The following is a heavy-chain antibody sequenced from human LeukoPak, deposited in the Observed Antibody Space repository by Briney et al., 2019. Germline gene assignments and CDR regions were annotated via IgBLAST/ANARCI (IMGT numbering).Heavy chain of an antibody. CDR1: GFTFSSYG. CDR2: ISYDGSNK. D-gene: IGHD5-24*01. J-gene: IGHJ4*02. CDR3: ASLMATNALGGYYFDY. V-gene: IGHV3-30*03. Sequence: GGSLRLSCAASGFTFSSYGMHWVRQAPGKGLEWVAVISYDGSNKYYADSVKGRFTISRDNSKNTLYLQMNSLRAEDTAVYYCASLMATNALGGYYFDYWGQGTLVTVSS.